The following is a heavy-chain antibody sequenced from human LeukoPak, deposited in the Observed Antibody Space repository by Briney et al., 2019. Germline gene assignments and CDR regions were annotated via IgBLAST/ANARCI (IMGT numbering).Heavy chain of an antibody. CDR1: GFTFTTYW. CDR2: IRKDGKEI. V-gene: IGHV3-7*01. J-gene: IGHJ3*02. CDR3: ASSKRGTYRFDAYDI. D-gene: IGHD3-16*02. Sequence: GGSLRLSCAASGFTFTTYWMGWVRQAPGKGLEWVANIRKDGKEIDYVDSVKGRFTISSDHAKRSINLQMSSLRVEDTAVYYCASSKRGTYRFDAYDIWGQGTMVTVSS.